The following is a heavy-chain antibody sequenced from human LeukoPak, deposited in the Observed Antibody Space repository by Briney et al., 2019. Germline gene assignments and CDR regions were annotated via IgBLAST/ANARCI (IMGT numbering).Heavy chain of an antibody. CDR3: AHTYLGITRRDVNFEY. D-gene: IGHD7-27*01. CDR2: IYSNDDK. CDR1: GFSLSTRGVG. Sequence: SGPTLVNPTQTLTLTCTFSGFSLSTRGVGVGLIRQPPGKALEWLALIYSNDDKRYSPSLQSTLTITKDTSKNQVVLTMTNMDPVDTATYYCAHTYLGITRRDVNFEYWGQGTLVTVSS. J-gene: IGHJ4*02. V-gene: IGHV2-5*01.